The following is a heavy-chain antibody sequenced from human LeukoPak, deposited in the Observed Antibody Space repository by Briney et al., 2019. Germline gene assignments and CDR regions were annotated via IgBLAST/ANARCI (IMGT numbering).Heavy chain of an antibody. CDR2: INPNSGGT. CDR1: GYTLTGSD. Sequence: GASLKPCCKPSGYTLTGSDVPSVPRSPGQRREGRGWINPNSGGTNYAQKFQGRVTMNRDTSISTAYMELSRLRSDDTAVYYCARGIVGATTGDWGQGTLVTVSS. D-gene: IGHD1-26*01. CDR3: ARGIVGATTGD. V-gene: IGHV1-2*02. J-gene: IGHJ4*02.